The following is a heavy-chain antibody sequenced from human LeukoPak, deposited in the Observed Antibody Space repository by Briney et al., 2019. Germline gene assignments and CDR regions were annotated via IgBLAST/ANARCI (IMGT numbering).Heavy chain of an antibody. D-gene: IGHD3-22*01. J-gene: IGHJ3*02. V-gene: IGHV4-31*03. CDR1: GGSISSGGYY. CDR2: IYYSGST. CDR3: ARDYYDSSGYFDAFDI. Sequence: SETLSLTCTVSGGSISSGGYYWSWIRQHPGKGLEWIGYIYYSGSTYYNPSPKSRVTISVDTSKNQFSLKLSSVTAADTAVYYCARDYYDSSGYFDAFDIWGQGTMVTVSS.